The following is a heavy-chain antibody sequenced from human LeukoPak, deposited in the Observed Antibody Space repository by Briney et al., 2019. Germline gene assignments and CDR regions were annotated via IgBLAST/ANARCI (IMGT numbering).Heavy chain of an antibody. Sequence: GGSLRLSCAASGFTFSAYGMHWVRQAPGKGLEWVAVISHDGSNKYYADSVKGRFSISRDNSKSTLYLQMNSLRAEDTAMYYCAKDLLVGGSSGWYGSDYWGQGTLVTVSS. CDR2: ISHDGSNK. CDR3: AKDLLVGGSSGWYGSDY. CDR1: GFTFSAYG. V-gene: IGHV3-30*18. D-gene: IGHD6-19*01. J-gene: IGHJ4*02.